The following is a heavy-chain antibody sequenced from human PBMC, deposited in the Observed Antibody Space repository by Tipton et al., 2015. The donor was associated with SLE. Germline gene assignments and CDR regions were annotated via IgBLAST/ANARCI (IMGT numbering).Heavy chain of an antibody. V-gene: IGHV4-61*02. CDR2: IYTSGST. Sequence: TLSLTCTVSGGSISSGSYYWSWIRQPAGKGLEWIGRIYTSGSTNYNPSLKSRVTISVDTSKNQFSLKLSSVTAADTAVYYCARVVGVYYYYYMDVWGKGTTVTVSS. CDR3: ARVVGVYYYYYMDV. J-gene: IGHJ6*03. D-gene: IGHD1-26*01. CDR1: GGSISSGSYY.